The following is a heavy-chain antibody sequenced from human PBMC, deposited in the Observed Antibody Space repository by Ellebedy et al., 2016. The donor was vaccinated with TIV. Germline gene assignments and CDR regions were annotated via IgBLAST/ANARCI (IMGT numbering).Heavy chain of an antibody. D-gene: IGHD1-14*01. CDR2: IRNKANSYAT. CDR3: VGPPGENQGGN. CDR1: GFTFSGST. Sequence: GESLKISCAASGFTFSGSTMHWVRQASGKGLEWVGRIRNKANSYATAYAASVKGRFTISRDDSMNTAYLQMNSLRTEDTAVYYCVGPPGENQGGNWGLGTLVTVSS. V-gene: IGHV3-73*01. J-gene: IGHJ4*02.